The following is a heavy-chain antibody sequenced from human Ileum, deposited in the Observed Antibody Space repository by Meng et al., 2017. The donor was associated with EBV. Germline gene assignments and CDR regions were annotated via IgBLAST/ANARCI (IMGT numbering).Heavy chain of an antibody. CDR3: AREARSSGYHPGIGP. CDR1: GGVFSGYY. J-gene: IGHJ5*02. D-gene: IGHD3-22*01. V-gene: IGHV4-34*02. Sequence: QVPLPQLGDGLLKPSATLALTCAVYGGVFSGYYWSWIRQSPGKGLEWIGEINHSGSTNYNPSLKSRVTISVDTSKNQFSLKLTSVTAADTAVYYCAREARSSGYHPGIGPWGQGTLVTVSS. CDR2: INHSGST.